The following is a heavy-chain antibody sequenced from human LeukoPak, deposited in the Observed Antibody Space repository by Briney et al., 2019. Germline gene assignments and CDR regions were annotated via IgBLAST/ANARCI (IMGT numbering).Heavy chain of an antibody. J-gene: IGHJ2*01. D-gene: IGHD3-10*01. V-gene: IGHV3-23*01. CDR1: GFPLRRYA. CDR3: AKRGKYCHGRSGWNFDL. Sequence: GGSLTLSCAPSGFPLRRYAMSWLRHAPGKGLEGVSGFTDSAGSIYYADSVKGRFTISRDNAKNTLFLQMNSLRTDDTAVYYCAKRGKYCHGRSGWNFDLWGRGKRVTVSS. CDR2: FTDSAGSI.